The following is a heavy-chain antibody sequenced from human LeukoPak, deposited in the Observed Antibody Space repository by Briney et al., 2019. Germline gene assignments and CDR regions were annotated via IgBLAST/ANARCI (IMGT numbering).Heavy chain of an antibody. D-gene: IGHD3-16*01. CDR2: IYSGGST. CDR1: EFSVGSNY. J-gene: IGHJ6*03. CDR3: ASSPEGGYMDV. Sequence: AGGSLRLSCAASEFSVGSNYMTWVRQAPGKGLEWVSLIYSGGSTYYADSVKGRFTISRDNSKNTLYLQMNSLRAEDTAVYYCASSPEGGYMDVWGKGTTVTISS. V-gene: IGHV3-66*01.